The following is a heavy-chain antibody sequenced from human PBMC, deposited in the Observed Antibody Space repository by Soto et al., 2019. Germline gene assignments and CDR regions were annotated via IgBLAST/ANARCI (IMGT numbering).Heavy chain of an antibody. D-gene: IGHD5-18*01. Sequence: ASVKVSCKASGYTFTSYGISWVRQAPGQGLEWMGWISAYNGNTNYAQKLQGRVTMTTDTSTSTAYMELRSLRSDDTAVYYCARDLRGYSYGYLASDYWGQGTLVTVSS. CDR1: GYTFTSYG. CDR2: ISAYNGNT. CDR3: ARDLRGYSYGYLASDY. J-gene: IGHJ4*02. V-gene: IGHV1-18*01.